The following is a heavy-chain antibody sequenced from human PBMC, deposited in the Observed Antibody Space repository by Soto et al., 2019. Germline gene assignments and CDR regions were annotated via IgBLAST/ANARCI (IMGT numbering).Heavy chain of an antibody. D-gene: IGHD6-13*01. CDR1: GGSFSGYY. V-gene: IGHV4-34*01. CDR3: ARGRLREAAAPIDY. Sequence: PSETLSLTCAVYGGSFSGYYWSWIRQLPGKGLEWIGEINHSGSTNYNPSLKSRVTISVDTSKNQFSLKLSSVTAADTAVYYCARGRLREAAAPIDYWGQGTLVTVSS. CDR2: INHSGST. J-gene: IGHJ4*02.